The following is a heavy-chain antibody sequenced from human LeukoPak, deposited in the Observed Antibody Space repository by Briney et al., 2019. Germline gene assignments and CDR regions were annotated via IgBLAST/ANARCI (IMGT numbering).Heavy chain of an antibody. J-gene: IGHJ4*02. CDR3: ARAPLYSSSSNRWFDY. Sequence: ASVKVSCKASGYTFTSYGISWVRQAPGQGLEWMGGIIPIFGTANYAQKFQGRVTITADESTSTAYMELSSLRSEDTAVYYCARAPLYSSSSNRWFDYWGQGTLVTVSS. V-gene: IGHV1-69*13. CDR1: GYTFTSYG. D-gene: IGHD6-6*01. CDR2: IIPIFGTA.